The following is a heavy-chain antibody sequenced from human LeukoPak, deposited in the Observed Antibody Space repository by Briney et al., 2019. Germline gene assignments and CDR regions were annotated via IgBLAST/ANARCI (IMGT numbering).Heavy chain of an antibody. D-gene: IGHD3-3*01. V-gene: IGHV4-31*03. CDR2: IYYGGST. CDR3: ARDNRRFVAGH. J-gene: IGHJ4*02. Sequence: PSETLSLTCTVSGGSISSGGYYWSWIRQHPGKGLEWIGYIYYGGSTYYNPSLKSRVTISVDTSKNQFSLKLSSVTAADTAVYYCARDNRRFVAGHWGQGTLVTVSS. CDR1: GGSISSGGYY.